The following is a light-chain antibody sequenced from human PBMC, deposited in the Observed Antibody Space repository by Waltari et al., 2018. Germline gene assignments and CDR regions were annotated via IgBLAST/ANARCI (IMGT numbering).Light chain of an antibody. CDR3: QQLNTYPII. CDR2: TAS. J-gene: IGKJ5*01. Sequence: DIQLTQSPSFLSASVGDRVTITCRASQAISIFLAWYQEKPGKAPKLLLYTASTLQSGVPSRFSGSGSGTELTLTISNLQPEDSATYYCQQLNTYPIIFGQGTRLEIK. CDR1: QAISIF. V-gene: IGKV1-9*01.